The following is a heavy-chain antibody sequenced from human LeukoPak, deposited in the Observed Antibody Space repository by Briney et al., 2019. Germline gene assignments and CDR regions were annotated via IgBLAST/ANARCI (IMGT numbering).Heavy chain of an antibody. CDR2: ISGSGGST. J-gene: IGHJ4*02. Sequence: GGSLRLSCAAPGFTFSSYAMSWVRQAPGKGLEWVSAISGSGGSTYYADSVKGRFTISRDNSKNTLYLQMNSLRAEDTAVYYCAKDLARVGAPKYFDYWGQGTLVTVSS. D-gene: IGHD1-26*01. CDR1: GFTFSSYA. CDR3: AKDLARVGAPKYFDY. V-gene: IGHV3-23*01.